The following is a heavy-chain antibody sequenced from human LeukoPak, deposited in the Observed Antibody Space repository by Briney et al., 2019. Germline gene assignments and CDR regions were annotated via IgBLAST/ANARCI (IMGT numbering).Heavy chain of an antibody. CDR1: GFTVSSNY. CDR3: ARDRLYSSSSEDY. V-gene: IGHV3-53*01. J-gene: IGHJ4*02. CDR2: IYSGGST. D-gene: IGHD6-6*01. Sequence: GGSLRLSCAASGFTVSSNYMSWVRQAPGKGVEWVSVIYSGGSTYYADSVQGRFTISRDNSKNTLYLQMNSLRAEDTAVYYCARDRLYSSSSEDYWGQGILVTVST.